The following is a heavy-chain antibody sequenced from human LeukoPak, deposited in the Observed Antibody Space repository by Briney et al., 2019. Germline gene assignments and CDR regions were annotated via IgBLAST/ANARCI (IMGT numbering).Heavy chain of an antibody. CDR3: ARQNSGARLNV. D-gene: IGHD6-25*01. V-gene: IGHV4-59*08. J-gene: IGHJ6*02. CDR2: IYYSGSA. CDR1: GDSMSSYY. Sequence: SETLSLTCTVSGDSMSSYYWSWIRQPPGKGLEWIGHIYYSGSADYNPSLKSRLTISVDTSKNQFSLQLSSVTAADTAVYFCARQNSGARLNVWGQGTTVTVSS.